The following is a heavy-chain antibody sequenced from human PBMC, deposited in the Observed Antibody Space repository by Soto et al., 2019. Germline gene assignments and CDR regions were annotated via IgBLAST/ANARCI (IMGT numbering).Heavy chain of an antibody. CDR2: ISYDGSNK. CDR3: ARDGYCSGGSCYGVVDY. Sequence: QVQLVESGGGVVQPGRSLRLSCAASGFTFSSYAMHWVRQAPGKGLEWGAVISYDGSNKYYADSVKGRFTISRDNSKNTLYLQMNSLRAEDTAVYYCARDGYCSGGSCYGVVDYWGQGTLVTVSS. V-gene: IGHV3-30-3*01. D-gene: IGHD2-15*01. J-gene: IGHJ4*02. CDR1: GFTFSSYA.